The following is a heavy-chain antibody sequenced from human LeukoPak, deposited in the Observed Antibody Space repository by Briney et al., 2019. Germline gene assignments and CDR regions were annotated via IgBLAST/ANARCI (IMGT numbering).Heavy chain of an antibody. Sequence: ASVKVSCKASGYGFTGYYMHWVRQAPGQGLEWMGWMNPNSGNTGYAQKFQGRVTMTRNTSISTAYMELSSLRSEDTAVYYCATDLLAAAGSVSWGQGTLVTVSS. V-gene: IGHV1-8*02. CDR1: GYGFTGYY. CDR2: MNPNSGNT. D-gene: IGHD6-13*01. J-gene: IGHJ4*02. CDR3: ATDLLAAAGSVS.